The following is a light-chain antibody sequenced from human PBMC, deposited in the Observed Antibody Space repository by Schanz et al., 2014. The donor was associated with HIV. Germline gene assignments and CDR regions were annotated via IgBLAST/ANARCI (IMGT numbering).Light chain of an antibody. CDR1: SSSIKTNT. CDR3: AAWDDSLNGWV. V-gene: IGLV1-44*01. J-gene: IGLJ3*02. CDR2: NTY. Sequence: QSVLTQPPSASGTPGQRVTISCSGSSSSIKTNTVHWFQQLPGTAPKLLIYNTYHRPSGVPDRFSGSQSGASASLVISGLQSEDEADYYCAAWDDSLNGWVFGGGTQLTVL.